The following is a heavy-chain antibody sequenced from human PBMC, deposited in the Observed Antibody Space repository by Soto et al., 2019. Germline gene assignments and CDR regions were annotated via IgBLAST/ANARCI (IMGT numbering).Heavy chain of an antibody. Sequence: QVQLVQSGAEVKKPGASVKVSCKASGYTFTNYSITWVRQAPGQGLEWMGWVSPYYGNTYYAQKFQGRLTMTPDTSTSTAYMELRSLRSDDTSIYYCARKDLLCDYWGQGTLVTVSS. CDR1: GYTFTNYS. V-gene: IGHV1-18*01. CDR2: VSPYYGNT. CDR3: ARKDLLCDY. J-gene: IGHJ4*02. D-gene: IGHD3-10*01.